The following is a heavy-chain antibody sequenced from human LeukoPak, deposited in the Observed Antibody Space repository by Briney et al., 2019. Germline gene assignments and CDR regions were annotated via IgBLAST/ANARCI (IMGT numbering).Heavy chain of an antibody. Sequence: GGSLRLSCAASGFTFSSYAMSWVRQAPGKGLERVSAISGSGGSTYYADSVKGRFTISRDNSKNTLYLQMNSLRAEDTAVYYCAKPKMVTDYYYYMDVWGKGTTVTVSS. CDR2: ISGSGGST. CDR1: GFTFSSYA. D-gene: IGHD5-18*01. CDR3: AKPKMVTDYYYYMDV. V-gene: IGHV3-23*01. J-gene: IGHJ6*03.